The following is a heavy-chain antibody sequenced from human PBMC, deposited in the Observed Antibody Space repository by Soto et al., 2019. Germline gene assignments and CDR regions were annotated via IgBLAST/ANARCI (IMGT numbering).Heavy chain of an antibody. J-gene: IGHJ6*03. CDR1: GYTFTNFN. D-gene: IGHD1-26*01. CDR2: LDPHGDNA. CDR3: ASRSPVGFSYYYMDV. V-gene: IGHV1-8*02. Sequence: QVQLVQSGAEVRKPGASVKVSCKASGYTFTNFNINWVRQAAGQGLEWMGRLDPHGDNAAYAQNFQDRATMTWSTSISTAYLALSSLRSDDTAVYFCASRSPVGFSYYYMDVWGQGTTVIVSS.